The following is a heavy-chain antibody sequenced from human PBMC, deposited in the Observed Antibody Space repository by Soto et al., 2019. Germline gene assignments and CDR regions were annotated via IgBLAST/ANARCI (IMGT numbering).Heavy chain of an antibody. CDR1: GFTFSSYA. D-gene: IGHD3-10*01. Sequence: GGSLRLSCAASGFTFSSYAMHWVRQAPGKGLEWVAVISYDGSNKYYADSVKGRFTISRDNSKNTLYLQMNSLRAEDTAVYYCAREDSGDYWGQGTLVTVSS. CDR3: AREDSGDY. J-gene: IGHJ4*02. CDR2: ISYDGSNK. V-gene: IGHV3-30*04.